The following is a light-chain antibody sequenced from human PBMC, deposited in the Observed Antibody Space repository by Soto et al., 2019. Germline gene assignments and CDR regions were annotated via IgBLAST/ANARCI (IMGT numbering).Light chain of an antibody. CDR2: DAS. V-gene: IGKV3-20*01. Sequence: TLSLAHGDRVTLSCGASQTVTNDYLAWYQKKDGQAPRLLIYDASTRATGVPDRFSGSGSGPEYTLTITRLEPEDFAVYSCQQYGFSPISFGQGTRLEI. CDR3: QQYGFSPIS. J-gene: IGKJ5*01. CDR1: QTVTNDY.